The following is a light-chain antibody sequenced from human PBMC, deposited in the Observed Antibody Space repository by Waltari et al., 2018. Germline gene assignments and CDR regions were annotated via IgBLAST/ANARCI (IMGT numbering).Light chain of an antibody. CDR3: AAWDDSLNGV. J-gene: IGLJ3*02. CDR1: SSNIGSNT. CDR2: SNN. V-gene: IGLV1-44*01. Sequence: QSVLTQPPSASGTPGQRVTISCSGSSSNIGSNTVNWYQQLPGTAPKLLIYSNNQRPSGVPDRFSGSKYGTSASLDISGLQSEDEADYYCAAWDDSLNGVFGGGTKLTVL.